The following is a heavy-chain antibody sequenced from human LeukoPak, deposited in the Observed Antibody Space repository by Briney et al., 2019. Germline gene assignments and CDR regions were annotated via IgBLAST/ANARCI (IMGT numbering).Heavy chain of an antibody. CDR1: GGTFTSYD. V-gene: IGHV1-8*03. J-gene: IGHJ4*02. CDR3: ARWGDHYGGNSGYYFDY. Sequence: ASVKVSCKASGGTFTSYDINWVRQATGQGLEWMGWMNPNSGNTGYAQKFQGRVTITRNTSISTAYMELSSLRSEDTAVYYCARWGDHYGGNSGYYFDYWGQGTLVTVSS. D-gene: IGHD4-23*01. CDR2: MNPNSGNT.